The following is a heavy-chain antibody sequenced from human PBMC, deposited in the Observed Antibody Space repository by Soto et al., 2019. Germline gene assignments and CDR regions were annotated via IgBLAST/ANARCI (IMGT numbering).Heavy chain of an antibody. CDR1: GGSFSGYY. Sequence: PSETLSLTCAVYGGSFSGYYWSWIRQPPGKGLEWIGEINHSGSTNYNPSLKSRVTISVDTSKDQFSLKLSSVTAADTAVYYCARGPYDYVWGSYRYLVRFDYWGQGTLVTVSS. J-gene: IGHJ4*02. V-gene: IGHV4-34*01. CDR2: INHSGST. CDR3: ARGPYDYVWGSYRYLVRFDY. D-gene: IGHD3-16*02.